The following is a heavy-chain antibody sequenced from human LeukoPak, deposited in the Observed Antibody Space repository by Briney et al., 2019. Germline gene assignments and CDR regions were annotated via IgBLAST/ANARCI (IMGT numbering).Heavy chain of an antibody. CDR3: TTGPPMVRGVFDY. CDR1: GFTFSNAW. CDR2: IKSKTDGGTT. D-gene: IGHD3-10*01. Sequence: GGSLRLSCAASGFTFSNAWMSWVRQAPGKGLEWVGRIKSKTDGGTTDYAAPVKGRFTISRDDSKNTLYLQMNSLKTEDTAVYYCTTGPPMVRGVFDYWGQGTLVTVYS. V-gene: IGHV3-15*01. J-gene: IGHJ4*02.